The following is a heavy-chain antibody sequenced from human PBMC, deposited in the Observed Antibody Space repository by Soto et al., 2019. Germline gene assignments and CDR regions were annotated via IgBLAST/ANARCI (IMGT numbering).Heavy chain of an antibody. D-gene: IGHD3-3*01. CDR2: ISGSGGST. V-gene: IGHV3-23*01. CDR1: GFTVSSNY. J-gene: IGHJ4*02. Sequence: GGSRRLSCAASGFTVSSNYMSWVRQAPGKGLEWVSAISGSGGSTYYADSVKGRFTISRDNSKNTLYLQMNSLRAEDTAVYYCAKGPATIFGVALRFDYWGQGTLVTVSS. CDR3: AKGPATIFGVALRFDY.